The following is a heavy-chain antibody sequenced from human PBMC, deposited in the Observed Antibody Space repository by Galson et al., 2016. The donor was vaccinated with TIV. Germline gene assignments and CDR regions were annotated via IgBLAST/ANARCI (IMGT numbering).Heavy chain of an antibody. CDR2: ISDTGISR. D-gene: IGHD2-2*02. CDR3: AKFAMLGKIAIHFDY. Sequence: SLRLSCAGFGFPFIHYSVNWVRQAPGKGLEWVSSISDTGISRYYADSVKGRFTISRDNSRNMLYLQVNSLRAEDTALYFCAKFAMLGKIAIHFDYWGQGTLLTVSS. CDR1: GFPFIHYS. J-gene: IGHJ4*02. V-gene: IGHV3-23*01.